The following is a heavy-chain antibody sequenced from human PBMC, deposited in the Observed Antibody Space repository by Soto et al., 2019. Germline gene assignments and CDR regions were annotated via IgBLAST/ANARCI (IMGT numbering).Heavy chain of an antibody. J-gene: IGHJ6*02. Sequence: PSETLSLTCSESFGSIASNSYHWGWIRQPPGKGLEYIGSISYTGTTYYSPSLKSRVTISADTSKKQFSLRLDSATAADTAVYYCARSSRGLRFLEWLFYYYGMDVWGQGTTVTVSS. CDR3: ARSSRGLRFLEWLFYYYGMDV. D-gene: IGHD3-3*01. V-gene: IGHV4-39*01. CDR1: FGSIASNSYH. CDR2: ISYTGTT.